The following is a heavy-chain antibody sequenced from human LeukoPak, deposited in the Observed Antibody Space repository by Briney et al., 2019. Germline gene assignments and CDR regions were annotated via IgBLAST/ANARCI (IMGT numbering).Heavy chain of an antibody. V-gene: IGHV3-48*03. D-gene: IGHD2-8*01. CDR1: GFTFSSYE. CDR3: TRVGQSYSTSGQALDY. Sequence: GGSLRLSCAASGFTFSSYEMNWVRQAPGKGLEWVSYISSSGSTIYYADSVKGRFTISRDNAKNSLYLQMNSLGAEDTAVYYCTRVGQSYSTSGQALDYWGQGTLVTVSS. CDR2: ISSSGSTI. J-gene: IGHJ4*02.